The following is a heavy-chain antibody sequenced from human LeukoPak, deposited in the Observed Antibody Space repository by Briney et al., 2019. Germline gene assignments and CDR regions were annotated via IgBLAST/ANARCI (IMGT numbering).Heavy chain of an antibody. CDR3: TTATMIRGVSDY. D-gene: IGHD3-10*01. Sequence: GSLRLSFADSGFTFSDAWMSWVRQAPGRGLEWVGRIKSKTDGAATDYAAPVKGRFTISRDDSKNTLFLQMNSLRTEDTAVYYCTTATMIRGVSDYWGQGTLVTVSS. J-gene: IGHJ4*02. CDR1: GFTFSDAW. V-gene: IGHV3-15*01. CDR2: IKSKTDGAAT.